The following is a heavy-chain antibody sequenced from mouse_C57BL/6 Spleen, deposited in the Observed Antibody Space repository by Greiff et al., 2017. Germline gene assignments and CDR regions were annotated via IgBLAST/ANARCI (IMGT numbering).Heavy chain of an antibody. CDR1: GYAFSSSW. CDR3: ARSGDYDVGAMDY. D-gene: IGHD2-4*01. V-gene: IGHV1-82*01. J-gene: IGHJ4*01. Sequence: VKLVESGPELVKPGASVKISCKASGYAFSSSWMNWVKQRPGKGLEWIGRIYPGDGDTTYNGKFKGKATLTADKSSSTAYMQLSSLTSEDSAVYFCARSGDYDVGAMDYWGQGTSVTVSS. CDR2: IYPGDGDT.